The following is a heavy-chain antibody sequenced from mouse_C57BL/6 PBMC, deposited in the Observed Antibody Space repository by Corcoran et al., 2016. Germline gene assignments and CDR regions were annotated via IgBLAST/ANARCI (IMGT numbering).Heavy chain of an antibody. CDR2: INPNNGGT. D-gene: IGHD1-1*01. Sequence: EVQLQQAGPELVKPGASVKISCKASGYTFTDYYMNWVKQSHGKSLEWIGDINPNNGGTSYNQQFKGKATLTVDKSSSTAYMELRSLTSEDSAVYYCARGYGSSLDYWGQGTTLTASS. CDR1: GYTFTDYY. CDR3: ARGYGSSLDY. V-gene: IGHV1-26*01. J-gene: IGHJ2*01.